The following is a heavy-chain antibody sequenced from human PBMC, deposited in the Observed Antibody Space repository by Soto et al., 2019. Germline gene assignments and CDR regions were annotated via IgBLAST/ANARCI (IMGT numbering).Heavy chain of an antibody. D-gene: IGHD1-20*01. J-gene: IGHJ3*02. Sequence: GGSLRLSCAASGFTFSSYSMNWVRQAPGKGLEWVSSISSSSSYIYYADSVKGRFTISRANAKNSQYLQMNSLRAEDTAVYYCARDGIPGSDAFDIWGQGTMVTVSS. CDR3: ARDGIPGSDAFDI. V-gene: IGHV3-21*01. CDR2: ISSSSSYI. CDR1: GFTFSSYS.